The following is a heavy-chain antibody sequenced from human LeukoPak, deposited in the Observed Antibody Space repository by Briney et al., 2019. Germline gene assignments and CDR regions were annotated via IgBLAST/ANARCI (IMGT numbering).Heavy chain of an antibody. CDR3: AKELIGYYYYGMDV. D-gene: IGHD2-8*01. J-gene: IGHJ6*02. CDR1: GFTFHDYA. V-gene: IGHV3-9*01. Sequence: PGRSLRLSCAASGFTFHDYAMPWVRQAPGKGLEGVSGISWNSGSIGYADSVKGRFTISRDNAKNSLYLQMNSLRAEDTALYYCAKELIGYYYYGMDVWGQGTTVTVSS. CDR2: ISWNSGSI.